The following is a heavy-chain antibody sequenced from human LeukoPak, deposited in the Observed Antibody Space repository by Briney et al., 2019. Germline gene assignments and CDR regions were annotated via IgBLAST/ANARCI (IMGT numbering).Heavy chain of an antibody. D-gene: IGHD1-7*01. CDR3: AAVKLGAFDI. J-gene: IGHJ3*02. Sequence: SETLSLTCTVSGGSISSGGYYWSWIRQHLGKGLEWIGNIYYSGSTYYNPSLKSRVTISADTSKTQFPLKLSSVTAADTAVYYCAAVKLGAFDIWGQGTRVTVSS. CDR2: IYYSGST. V-gene: IGHV4-31*03. CDR1: GGSISSGGYY.